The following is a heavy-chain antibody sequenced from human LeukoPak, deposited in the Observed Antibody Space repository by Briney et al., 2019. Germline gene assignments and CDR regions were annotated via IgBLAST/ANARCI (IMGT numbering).Heavy chain of an antibody. D-gene: IGHD3-22*01. CDR3: ARVGLYYYDSSGYSEY. V-gene: IGHV4-34*01. CDR2: INHSGST. J-gene: IGHJ4*02. CDR1: GGSFSGYY. Sequence: PSETLSLTCAVYGGSFSGYYWSWIRQPPGKGLEWIGEINHSGSTNYNPSLKSRVTISVDTSKNQFSLKLSSVTAADTAVYYCARVGLYYYDSSGYSEYWGQGTLVTVSS.